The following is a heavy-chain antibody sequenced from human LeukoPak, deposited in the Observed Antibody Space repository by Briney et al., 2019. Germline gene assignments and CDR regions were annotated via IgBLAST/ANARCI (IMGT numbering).Heavy chain of an antibody. V-gene: IGHV4-34*01. Sequence: SETLSLTCAVYGGSFSGYYWSWIRQPPGKGLEWIGEINHSGSTNYNPSLKSRVTISVDTSKNQFSLKLSSVTAADTAVYYCARGGGAMVPGVRRRNWFDPWGQGTLVTVSS. CDR2: INHSGST. CDR3: ARGGGAMVPGVRRRNWFDP. J-gene: IGHJ5*02. D-gene: IGHD3-10*01. CDR1: GGSFSGYY.